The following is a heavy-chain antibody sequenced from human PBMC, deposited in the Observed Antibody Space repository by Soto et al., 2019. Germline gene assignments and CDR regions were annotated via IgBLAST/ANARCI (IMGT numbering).Heavy chain of an antibody. CDR2: IYSGGST. CDR3: ARDQPSYYDILTGYYTESAFDI. CDR1: GFTVSSNY. D-gene: IGHD3-9*01. J-gene: IGHJ3*02. Sequence: LRLSCAASGFTVSSNYMSWVRQAPGKGLEWVSVIYSGGSTYYADSVKGRFTISRDNSKNTLYLQMNSLRAEDTAVYYCARDQPSYYDILTGYYTESAFDIWGQGTMVTVSS. V-gene: IGHV3-66*01.